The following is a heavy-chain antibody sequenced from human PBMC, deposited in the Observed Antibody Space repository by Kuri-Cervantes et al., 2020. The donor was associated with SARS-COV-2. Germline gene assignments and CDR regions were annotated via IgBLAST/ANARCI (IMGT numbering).Heavy chain of an antibody. CDR3: AKDGVGAHDF. CDR2: ISYDGKNK. J-gene: IGHJ4*02. CDR1: GFNFSGTD. Sequence: GESLKISCAASGFNFSGTDMHWVRQAPGKGLEWVAFISYDGKNKNCIASGKGRFTISRDNSQNTLSLQLKSLRGEDAAMYYCAKDGVGAHDFWGQGTLVTVSS. V-gene: IGHV3-30*18. D-gene: IGHD4/OR15-4a*01.